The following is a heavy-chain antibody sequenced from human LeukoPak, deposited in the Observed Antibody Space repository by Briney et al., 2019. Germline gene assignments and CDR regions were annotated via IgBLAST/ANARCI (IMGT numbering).Heavy chain of an antibody. CDR2: IYNSGNT. CDR1: GFTVSSNY. D-gene: IGHD2/OR15-2a*01. V-gene: IGHV3-53*01. Sequence: GGSLKLSCAASGFTVSSNYMSWFRQAPGKGLEWVSVIYNSGNTYYADSVKGRFTISRDNSKNTLYLQMSSLRAEDTAVYYCAREVIYGAFDIWGQGTMVTVSS. J-gene: IGHJ3*02. CDR3: AREVIYGAFDI.